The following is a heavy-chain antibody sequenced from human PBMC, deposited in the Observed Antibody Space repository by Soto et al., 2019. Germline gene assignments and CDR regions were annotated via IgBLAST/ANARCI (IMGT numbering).Heavy chain of an antibody. CDR2: IYPGDSDT. CDR3: ARDSGTTPTYWFDP. D-gene: IGHD2-15*01. V-gene: IGHV5-51*01. CDR1: GYNFNSCW. J-gene: IGHJ5*02. Sequence: PGESLKISCKASGYNFNSCWIAWVRQTPAKGLEWMGFIYPGDSDTTYSPSFQGQVTFSVDKSTNTAYLQWSSLKASDTAIYYCARDSGTTPTYWFDPWGQGTRVTV.